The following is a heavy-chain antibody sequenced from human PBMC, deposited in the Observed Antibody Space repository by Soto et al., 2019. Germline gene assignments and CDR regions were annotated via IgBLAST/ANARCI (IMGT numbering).Heavy chain of an antibody. V-gene: IGHV4-59*01. CDR3: ARSVGVPGAHSGY. J-gene: IGHJ4*02. Sequence: TLSLTCSVSGGSISGSYWSWIRQSPGKGLEWLGYVYYTGSTNYSPSLRRRVSISVDTSKNEFSLRLSSVTAADTAVYFCARSVGVPGAHSGYWGQGTQVAVSS. CDR1: GGSISGSY. D-gene: IGHD2-8*02. CDR2: VYYTGST.